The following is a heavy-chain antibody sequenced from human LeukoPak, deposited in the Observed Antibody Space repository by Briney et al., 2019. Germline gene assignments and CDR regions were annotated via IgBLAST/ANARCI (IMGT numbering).Heavy chain of an antibody. J-gene: IGHJ4*02. Sequence: GGSLRLSRAASGFTVSSNCMSWVRQAPGRGLEWLSVIYSGGSTYYADSVKGRFTISRDNSKNTLFLQMNSLRAGDTAVYYCARGTVTMVDYWGQGTLVTVSS. CDR3: ARGTVTMVDY. V-gene: IGHV3-66*01. CDR2: IYSGGST. CDR1: GFTVSSNC. D-gene: IGHD3-10*01.